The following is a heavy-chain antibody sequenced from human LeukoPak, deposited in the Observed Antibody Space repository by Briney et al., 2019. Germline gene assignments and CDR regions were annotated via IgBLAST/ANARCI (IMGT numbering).Heavy chain of an antibody. CDR2: INHSGSTNYNPSLKSRST. J-gene: IGHJ5*02. Sequence: PSETLSLTCAVYGGSFSGYYWSWIRQHPGKGLEWIGEINHSGSTNYNPSLKSRSTNYNPSLKSRVTISVDTSRNQFSLKLSSVTAADTAVYYCARQRNYYDTSGYYYKTRWFDPWGQGTLVTVSS. D-gene: IGHD3-22*01. CDR1: GGSFSGYY. CDR3: ARQRNYYDTSGYYYKTRWFDP. V-gene: IGHV4-34*01.